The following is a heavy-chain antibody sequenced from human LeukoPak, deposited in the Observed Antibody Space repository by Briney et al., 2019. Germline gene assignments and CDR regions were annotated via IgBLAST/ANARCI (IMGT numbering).Heavy chain of an antibody. CDR3: AREGLLWFGELFDYYYMDV. D-gene: IGHD3-10*01. Sequence: GGSLRLSCAASGLTFSSYSMNWVRQAPGKGLEWVSSISSSSSYIYYADSVKGRFTISRDNAKNSLYLQMNSLRAEDTAVYYCAREGLLWFGELFDYYYMDVWGKGTTVTISS. CDR2: ISSSSSYI. V-gene: IGHV3-21*01. J-gene: IGHJ6*03. CDR1: GLTFSSYS.